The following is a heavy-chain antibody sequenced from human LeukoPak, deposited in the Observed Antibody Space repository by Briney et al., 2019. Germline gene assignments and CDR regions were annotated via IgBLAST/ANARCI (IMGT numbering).Heavy chain of an antibody. CDR1: GFSFSSHW. CDR2: IKEDGSET. CDR3: ARTGIAVADPLDY. Sequence: GGSLRLSCAGSGFSFSSHWMSWVRQAPGRGLEWVANIKEDGSETFYVDSVKGRFTVSRDNAKNSLYLQMSSLRAEDTAVYYCARTGIAVADPLDYWGQGTLVTVSS. V-gene: IGHV3-7*01. D-gene: IGHD6-19*01. J-gene: IGHJ4*02.